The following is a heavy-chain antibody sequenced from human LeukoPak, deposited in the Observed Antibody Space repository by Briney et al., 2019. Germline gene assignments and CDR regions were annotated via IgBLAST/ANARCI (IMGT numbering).Heavy chain of an antibody. CDR1: GFTFSSHA. J-gene: IGHJ6*03. CDR2: ISYDGSNK. Sequence: GGSLRLSCAASGFTFSSHAMHWVRQAPGKGLEWVAVISYDGSNKYYADSVKGRFTISRDNSKNTLYLQMNSLRAEDTAVYYCARELTIFGVVIGYMDVWGKGTTVTVSS. CDR3: ARELTIFGVVIGYMDV. D-gene: IGHD3-3*01. V-gene: IGHV3-30-3*01.